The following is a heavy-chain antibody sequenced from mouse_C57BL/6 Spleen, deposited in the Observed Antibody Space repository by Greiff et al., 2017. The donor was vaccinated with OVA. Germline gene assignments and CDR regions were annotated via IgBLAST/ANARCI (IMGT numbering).Heavy chain of an antibody. D-gene: IGHD1-1*01. CDR3: ARTLYYGSSYGYFDY. V-gene: IGHV1-82*01. CDR2: IYPGDGDT. Sequence: VQLQQSGPELVKPGASVKISCKASGYAFSSSWMTWVKQRPGKGLEWIGRIYPGDGDTNYNGKFKGKATLTADKSSSTAYMQLSSLTSEDSAVYFCARTLYYGSSYGYFDYWGQGTTLTVSS. CDR1: GYAFSSSW. J-gene: IGHJ2*01.